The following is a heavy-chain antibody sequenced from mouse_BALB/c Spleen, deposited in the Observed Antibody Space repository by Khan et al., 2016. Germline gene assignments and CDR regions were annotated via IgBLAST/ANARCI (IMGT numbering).Heavy chain of an antibody. Sequence: QVQLQQSGAELARPGASVKLSCKASGYTFTSYWMQWVKQRPGQGLEWIGTIYPGDGDTRYTQTFKGKATLTADKSSSTAYMQLSSLASEDCAVYYCARGGSSYSSSAYWGQGTLVTVSA. D-gene: IGHD1-1*01. J-gene: IGHJ3*01. CDR2: IYPGDGDT. CDR3: ARGGSSYSSSAY. CDR1: GYTFTSYW. V-gene: IGHV1-87*01.